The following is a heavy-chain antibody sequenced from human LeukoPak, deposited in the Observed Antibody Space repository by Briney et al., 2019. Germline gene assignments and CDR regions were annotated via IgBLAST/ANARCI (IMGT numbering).Heavy chain of an antibody. CDR3: ARVANYYGSGSYPGGHWFDP. J-gene: IGHJ5*02. CDR1: GYTFTSYD. D-gene: IGHD3-10*01. Sequence: GASVKVSCKASGYTFTSYDINWVRQATGQGLEWMGWMNPNSGNTGYAQKFQGRVTMTRNTSISTAYMELSSLRSEDTAVYYCARVANYYGSGSYPGGHWFDPWGQGTLVTVSS. V-gene: IGHV1-8*01. CDR2: MNPNSGNT.